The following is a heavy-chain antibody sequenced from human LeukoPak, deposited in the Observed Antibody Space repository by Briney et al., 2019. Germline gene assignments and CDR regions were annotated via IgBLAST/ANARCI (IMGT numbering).Heavy chain of an antibody. Sequence: PGGSLRLSCAASGFTFSSYGMHWVRQAPGKGLEWVAFIRYDGSNKYYADSVKGRFTISRDNAKNSLYLQMNSLRAEDTAIYYCARDPDIVNAFDIWGQGTMVTVSS. V-gene: IGHV3-30*02. J-gene: IGHJ3*02. D-gene: IGHD5-12*01. CDR1: GFTFSSYG. CDR3: ARDPDIVNAFDI. CDR2: IRYDGSNK.